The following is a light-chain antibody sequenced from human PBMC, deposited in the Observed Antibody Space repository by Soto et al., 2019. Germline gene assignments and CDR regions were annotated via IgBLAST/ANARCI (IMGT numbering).Light chain of an antibody. Sequence: LSASVEDRATVTCRASQGSPTYLAWYQQKPGKAHKLLIYGVSTLQNGAPSRFSGAGSGTEFTLTITSLQPEDSATYYCQQLNHYPLTFGQGTRLDFK. CDR2: GVS. V-gene: IGKV1-9*01. CDR1: QGSPTY. CDR3: QQLNHYPLT. J-gene: IGKJ5*01.